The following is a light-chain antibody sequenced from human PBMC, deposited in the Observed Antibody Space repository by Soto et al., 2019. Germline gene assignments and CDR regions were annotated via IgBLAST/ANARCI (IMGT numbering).Light chain of an antibody. CDR3: QHRSGWPLT. J-gene: IGKJ4*01. CDR2: GAS. V-gene: IGKV3D-15*01. Sequence: EIVMTQSPATLSVSPGESATLSCRASQRISTNLAWYQHKRGQAPRLLIYGASTRATGIPARFSGSGSETEFTLTITSLQSEDFAVYYCQHRSGWPLTFGGGTKVEIK. CDR1: QRISTN.